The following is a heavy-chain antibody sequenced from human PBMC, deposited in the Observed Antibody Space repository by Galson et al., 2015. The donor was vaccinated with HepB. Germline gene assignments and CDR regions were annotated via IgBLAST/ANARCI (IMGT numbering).Heavy chain of an antibody. V-gene: IGHV1-69*13. Sequence: SVKVSCKASGGTFSSYAISWVRQAPGQGLEWMGGIIPIFGTANYAQKFQGRVTITADESTSTAYMELSSLRSEDTAVYYCARSFSGQQWLVRYWGQGTLVTVSS. D-gene: IGHD6-19*01. J-gene: IGHJ4*02. CDR1: GGTFSSYA. CDR2: IIPIFGTA. CDR3: ARSFSGQQWLVRY.